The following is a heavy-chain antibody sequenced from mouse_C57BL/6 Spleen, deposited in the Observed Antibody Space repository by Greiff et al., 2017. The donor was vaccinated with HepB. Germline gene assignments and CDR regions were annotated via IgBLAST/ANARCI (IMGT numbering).Heavy chain of an antibody. J-gene: IGHJ1*03. Sequence: EVQLVESEGGLVQPGSSMKLSCTASGFTFSDYYMAWVRQVPEKGLEWVANINYDGSSTYYLDSLKSRFIISRDNAKNILYLQMSSLKSEDTATYYCARGDMGYYGYFDVWGTGTTVTVSS. V-gene: IGHV5-16*01. CDR3: ARGDMGYYGYFDV. CDR1: GFTFSDYY. D-gene: IGHD1-1*02. CDR2: INYDGSST.